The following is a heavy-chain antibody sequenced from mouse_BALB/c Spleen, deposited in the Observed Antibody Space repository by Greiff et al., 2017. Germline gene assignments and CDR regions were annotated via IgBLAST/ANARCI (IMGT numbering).Heavy chain of an antibody. CDR1: GYTFTSYW. CDR3: ARGGWPDY. D-gene: IGHD2-3*01. CDR2: INPSTGYT. Sequence: VQLVESGAELAKPGASVKMSCKASGYTFTSYWMHWVKQRPGQGLEWIGYINPSTGYTEYNQKFKDKATLTADKSSSTAYMQLSSLTSEDSAVYYCARGGWPDYWGQGTTLTVSS. J-gene: IGHJ2*01. V-gene: IGHV1-7*01.